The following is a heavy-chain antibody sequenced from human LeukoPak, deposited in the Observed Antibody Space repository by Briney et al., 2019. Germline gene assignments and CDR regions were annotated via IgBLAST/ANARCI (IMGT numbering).Heavy chain of an antibody. V-gene: IGHV3-23*01. CDR3: AKWVAAAGPRFDY. CDR2: ISGSGGST. CDR1: GFTFSDYY. Sequence: GGSLRLSCAASGFTFSDYYMSWIRQAPGKGLEWVSAISGSGGSTYYADSVKGRFTISRDNSKNTLYLQMNSLRAEDTAVYYCAKWVAAAGPRFDYWGQGTLVTVSS. D-gene: IGHD6-13*01. J-gene: IGHJ4*02.